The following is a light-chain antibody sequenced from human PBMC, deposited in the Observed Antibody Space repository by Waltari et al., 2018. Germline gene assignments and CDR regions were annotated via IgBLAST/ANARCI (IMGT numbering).Light chain of an antibody. J-gene: IGKJ4*01. CDR2: GAS. V-gene: IGKV3-20*01. CDR3: QQYDGIVLT. Sequence: EIVLTQSPGTLSFSPGERATLSCRASQSVTSISLSWYQQKPGQAPRLLIYGASNRATGIPDRFSGSGSGTDFTLTISRLEPEDFAVYYCQQYDGIVLTFGGGTKVEI. CDR1: QSVTSIS.